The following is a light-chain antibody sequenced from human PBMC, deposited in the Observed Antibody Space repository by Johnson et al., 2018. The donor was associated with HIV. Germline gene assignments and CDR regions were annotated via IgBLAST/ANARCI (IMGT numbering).Light chain of an antibody. CDR3: GTWDSSLSAGEV. CDR1: SSNIGNNY. CDR2: DNN. V-gene: IGLV1-51*01. J-gene: IGLJ1*01. Sequence: MLTQSPSVSAAPGQKVTISCSGSSSNIGNNYVSWYQQLPGTAPKLLIYDNNKRPSGIPDRFSGSKSGTSATLGITGLQTGDEADYYCGTWDSSLSAGEVFGTGTKVTVL.